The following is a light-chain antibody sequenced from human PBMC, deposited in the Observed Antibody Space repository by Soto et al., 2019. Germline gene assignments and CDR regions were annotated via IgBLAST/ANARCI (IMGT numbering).Light chain of an antibody. CDR3: SSLTSSDSWV. Sequence: QSVLTQPASVSGSPGQSITISCTGTSSDIGAYNFVSWYQQHPGKAPKLMIYGVSNRPSGVSNRFSGSKSGNTASLDISRLQAEDEADYYCSSLTSSDSWVFGGGTKLTVL. CDR2: GVS. V-gene: IGLV2-14*01. J-gene: IGLJ3*02. CDR1: SSDIGAYNF.